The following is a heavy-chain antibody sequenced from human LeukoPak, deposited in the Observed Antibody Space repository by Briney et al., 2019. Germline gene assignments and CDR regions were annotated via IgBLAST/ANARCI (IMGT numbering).Heavy chain of an antibody. Sequence: TGGSLRLSCAASGFTFSSYAMQWVRQAPGKGLEWGAGISYDGSNKYYADCVKGRFTISRDNSKNTLYLQMNSLRAEDTAVYYCAREVTGYYFDYWGQGALVTVSS. CDR1: GFTFSSYA. V-gene: IGHV3-30*04. D-gene: IGHD3-10*01. CDR2: ISYDGSNK. J-gene: IGHJ4*02. CDR3: AREVTGYYFDY.